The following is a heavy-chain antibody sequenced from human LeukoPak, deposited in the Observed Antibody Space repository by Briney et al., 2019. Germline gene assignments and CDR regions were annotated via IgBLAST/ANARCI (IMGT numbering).Heavy chain of an antibody. V-gene: IGHV3-30*18. CDR1: GFTFSSYG. Sequence: GGSLRLSCAASGFTFSSYGMHWVRQAPGKGLEWVAVISYDGSNKYYADPVKGRFTISRDNSKNTLYLQMNSLRAEDTAVYYCAKDRYRTTGTTMIDYWGQGTLVTVSS. CDR3: AKDRYRTTGTTMIDY. CDR2: ISYDGSNK. D-gene: IGHD1-1*01. J-gene: IGHJ4*02.